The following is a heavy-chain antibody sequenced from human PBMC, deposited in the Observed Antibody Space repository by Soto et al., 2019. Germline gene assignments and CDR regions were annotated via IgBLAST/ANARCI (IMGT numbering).Heavy chain of an antibody. CDR3: ARDRSIAAGPQH. CDR2: ISYDGSNK. D-gene: IGHD6-13*01. J-gene: IGHJ1*01. CDR1: GFTFSSYA. Sequence: PGGSLRLSCAASGFTFSSYAMHWVRQAPGKGLEWVAVISYDGSNKYYADSVKGRFTISRDNSKNTLYLQMNSLRAEDTAVYYCARDRSIAAGPQHWGQGTLVTVSS. V-gene: IGHV3-30-3*01.